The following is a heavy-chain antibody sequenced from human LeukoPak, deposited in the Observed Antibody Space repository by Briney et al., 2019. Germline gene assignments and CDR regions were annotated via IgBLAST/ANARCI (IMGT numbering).Heavy chain of an antibody. CDR2: IYYSGST. J-gene: IGHJ4*02. CDR3: AREWSERHIVVVTASFPDY. D-gene: IGHD2-21*02. CDR1: GGSISSSSYY. Sequence: SETLSLTCTVSGGSISSSSYYWGWIRQPPGEGLEWIGSIYYSGSTYYNPSLKSRVTISVDTSKNQFSLKLSSVTAADTAVYYCAREWSERHIVVVTASFPDYWGQGTLVTVSS. V-gene: IGHV4-39*07.